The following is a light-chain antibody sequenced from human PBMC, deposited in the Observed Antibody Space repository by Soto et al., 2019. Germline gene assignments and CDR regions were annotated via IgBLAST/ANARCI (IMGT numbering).Light chain of an antibody. V-gene: IGLV2-14*01. CDR1: SSDIGGYNY. Sequence: QSVLTQPASVSGSPGQSLTISCTGTSSDIGGYNYVSWYQQHPGKAPKLMLYDVVTRPSGVSSRFSGSKSGNTASLTISGLQAEDEADYYCSSYISTSPLVFGTGTKLTVL. CDR2: DVV. CDR3: SSYISTSPLV. J-gene: IGLJ1*01.